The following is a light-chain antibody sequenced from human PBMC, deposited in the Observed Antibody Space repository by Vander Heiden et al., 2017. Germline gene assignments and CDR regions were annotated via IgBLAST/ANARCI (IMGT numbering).Light chain of an antibody. V-gene: IGKV3-20*01. Sequence: EIVLTQSPGTLSLSPGERATLSCRASQSVSSHYLAWYQQKPGQAPRRLIYGASSRATGIPDRFSGSGSGTDFTLTISRLEPEDIAVYYCQQYGRSPPYTFGQGTKLQIK. J-gene: IGKJ2*01. CDR1: QSVSSHY. CDR2: GAS. CDR3: QQYGRSPPYT.